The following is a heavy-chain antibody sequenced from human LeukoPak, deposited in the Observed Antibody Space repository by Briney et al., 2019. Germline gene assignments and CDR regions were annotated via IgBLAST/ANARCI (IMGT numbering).Heavy chain of an antibody. CDR1: GFTFSSYG. V-gene: IGHV3-30*03. CDR2: ISYDGSNK. J-gene: IGHJ4*02. CDR3: ARVGESYYGGRVFDY. Sequence: PGESLRLSCAASGFTFSSYGMHWVRQAPGKGLEWVAVISYDGSNKYYADSVKGRFTISRDNSKNTLYLQMNSLRAEDTAVYYCARVGESYYGGRVFDYWGQGTLVTVSS. D-gene: IGHD1-26*01.